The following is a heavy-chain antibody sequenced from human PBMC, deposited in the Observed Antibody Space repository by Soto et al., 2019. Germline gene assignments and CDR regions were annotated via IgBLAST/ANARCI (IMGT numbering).Heavy chain of an antibody. Sequence: QVQLVQSGAEVKKPGASVKVSCKASGYTFTSYYMHWVRQAPGQGLEWMGIINPSGGSTSYAEKFQGRVTMTRDTSTSTVYMELSSLRSEDTAVYYCARDRAGGWGAFDVWGQGTMVTVSS. V-gene: IGHV1-46*01. CDR2: INPSGGST. CDR1: GYTFTSYY. CDR3: ARDRAGGWGAFDV. J-gene: IGHJ3*01. D-gene: IGHD2-8*02.